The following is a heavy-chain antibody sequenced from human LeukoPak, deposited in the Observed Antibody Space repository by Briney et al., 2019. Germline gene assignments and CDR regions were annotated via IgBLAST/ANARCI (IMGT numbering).Heavy chain of an antibody. CDR2: ISSSSSYI. CDR1: GFTVSSNY. V-gene: IGHV3-21*01. D-gene: IGHD1-7*01. Sequence: GGSLRLSCAASGFTVSSNYMNWVRQAPGKGLEWVSSISSSSSYIYYADSVKGRFTISRDNAKNSLYLQMNSLRVEDTAVYYCARGTGTTDDYWGQGTLVTVSS. J-gene: IGHJ4*02. CDR3: ARGTGTTDDY.